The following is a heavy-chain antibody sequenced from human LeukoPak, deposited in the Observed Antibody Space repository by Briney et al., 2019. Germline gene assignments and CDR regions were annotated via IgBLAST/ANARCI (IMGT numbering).Heavy chain of an antibody. CDR3: ARGNRNWPGDACDI. D-gene: IGHD1-14*01. CDR2: ISAYNGNT. Sequence: EASVTVSCKASGYTFTSNGISWVRQAPGQGLEWMGWISAYNGNTNYAQKLQGRVTMTTDTSTSTAYMELRSLRSDDTAVYYCARGNRNWPGDACDIWGQGTMVTVSS. CDR1: GYTFTSNG. V-gene: IGHV1-18*01. J-gene: IGHJ3*02.